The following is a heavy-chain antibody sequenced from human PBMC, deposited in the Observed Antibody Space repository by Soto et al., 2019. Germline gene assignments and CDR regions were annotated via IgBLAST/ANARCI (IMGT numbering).Heavy chain of an antibody. D-gene: IGHD6-19*01. Sequence: GGSLRLSCAASGFTFSSYVMHWVRQAPGKGLEWVAVIWYDGINKYYADSVKGRFTISRDNSKNTLYLQMNSLRAEDTAVYYCARELRKAVAGTNYYYGMDVWGQGTTVTV. V-gene: IGHV3-33*01. CDR3: ARELRKAVAGTNYYYGMDV. J-gene: IGHJ6*02. CDR1: GFTFSSYV. CDR2: IWYDGINK.